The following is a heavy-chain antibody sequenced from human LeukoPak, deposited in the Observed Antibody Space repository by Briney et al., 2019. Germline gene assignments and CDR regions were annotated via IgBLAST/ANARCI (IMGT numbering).Heavy chain of an antibody. CDR2: IYHSGST. CDR1: GYSISCGYY. CDR3: ATALRFLEWLFY. J-gene: IGHJ4*02. V-gene: IGHV4-38-2*01. Sequence: TSETLSLTCAVSGYSISCGYYWGWIRQPPGKGLEWIGSIYHSGSTYYNPSLKSRVTISVDTSKNQFPLKLSSVTAADTAVYYCATALRFLEWLFYWGQGTLVTVSS. D-gene: IGHD3-3*01.